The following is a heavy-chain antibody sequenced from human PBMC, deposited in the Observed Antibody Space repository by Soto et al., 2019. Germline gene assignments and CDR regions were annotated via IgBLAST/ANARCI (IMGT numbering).Heavy chain of an antibody. CDR2: IYYSGST. D-gene: IGHD4-17*01. Sequence: SETLSLTCTVSGGSISSGDYYWSWIRQPPGKGLEWIGYIYYSGSTYYNPSLKSRVTISVDTSKNQFSLKLSSVTAADTAVYYCVADYGDYEEFDYSGQGTLVTVSS. V-gene: IGHV4-30-4*01. J-gene: IGHJ4*02. CDR1: GGSISSGDYY. CDR3: VADYGDYEEFDY.